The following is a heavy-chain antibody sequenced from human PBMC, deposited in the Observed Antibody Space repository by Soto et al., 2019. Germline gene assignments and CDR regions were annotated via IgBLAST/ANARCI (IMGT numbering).Heavy chain of an antibody. CDR2: IYHSGST. V-gene: IGHV4-30-2*01. CDR3: AREEGGYYDSSGHYYYYGMDV. Sequence: PSETLSLTCAVSGGSICSGGYSWSWIRQPPGKGLEWIGYIYHSGSTYYNPSLKSRVTISVDTSKNQFSLKLSSVTAADTAVYYCAREEGGYYDSSGHYYYYGMDVWGQGTTVTVSS. CDR1: GGSICSGGYS. D-gene: IGHD3-22*01. J-gene: IGHJ6*02.